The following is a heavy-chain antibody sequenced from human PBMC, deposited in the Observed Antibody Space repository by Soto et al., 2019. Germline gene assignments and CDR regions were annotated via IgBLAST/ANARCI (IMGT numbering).Heavy chain of an antibody. J-gene: IGHJ1*01. CDR2: ISDSGDTT. V-gene: IGHV3-23*01. CDR1: GFTFSSYG. Sequence: SGGSLRLSCAASGFTFSSYGMNWVRQAPGKGLEWVSAISDSGDTTFYADSVKGRFTISRDNSKNTLSLQMNSLRAEDTAVYYCAKERRARKTLESWGQGTLGTV. D-gene: IGHD1-1*01. CDR3: AKERRARKTLES.